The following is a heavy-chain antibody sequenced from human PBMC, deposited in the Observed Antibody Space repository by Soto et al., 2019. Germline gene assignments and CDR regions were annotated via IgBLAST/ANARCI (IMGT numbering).Heavy chain of an antibody. CDR1: GFTFSSYA. J-gene: IGHJ4*02. V-gene: IGHV3-23*01. CDR3: AKDLKTTVVRAYDY. D-gene: IGHD4-17*01. CDR2: ISGTGATT. Sequence: EVQMLESGGGLVQPGGSLRLSCAASGFTFSSYAMTWVRQAPGKGPEWVSVISGTGATTYYADSVKGRFTISRDNSKNTLYLQMNSLRVEDTAVYYCAKDLKTTVVRAYDYWGQGTLDTVSS.